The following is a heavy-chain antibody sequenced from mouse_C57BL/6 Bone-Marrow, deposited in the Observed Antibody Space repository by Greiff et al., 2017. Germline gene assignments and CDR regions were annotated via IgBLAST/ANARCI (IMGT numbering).Heavy chain of an antibody. CDR2: INPSSGYT. Sequence: QVQLQQSGAELARPGASVSMSCTASGYTFTSYTMHWVKQRPGQGLEWIGYINPSSGYTKYNQKFKDKATLTADKSSSTAYMQLSSLTSEDSAVYYCARGLRNFDFWGQGTTLTVSS. J-gene: IGHJ2*01. V-gene: IGHV1-4*01. CDR1: GYTFTSYT. D-gene: IGHD1-1*01. CDR3: ARGLRNFDF.